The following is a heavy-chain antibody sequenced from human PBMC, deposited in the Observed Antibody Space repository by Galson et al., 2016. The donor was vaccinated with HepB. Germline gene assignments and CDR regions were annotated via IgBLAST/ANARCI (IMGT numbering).Heavy chain of an antibody. D-gene: IGHD3-3*01. CDR2: ISSSGTTI. V-gene: IGHV3-11*01. J-gene: IGHJ6*02. Sequence: SLRLSCAASGITFSDSYMTWLRQAPGKGLEWLSYISSSGTTIYYADPVKGRFTISRDNAKNSLYLQMNSLRAEDTALYYCARVMVDYHYWSNKPKHYYSGMDVWGQGTTVTVSS. CDR1: GITFSDSY. CDR3: ARVMVDYHYWSNKPKHYYSGMDV.